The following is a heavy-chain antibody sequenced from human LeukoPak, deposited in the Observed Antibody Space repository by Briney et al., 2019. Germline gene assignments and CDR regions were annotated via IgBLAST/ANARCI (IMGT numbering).Heavy chain of an antibody. V-gene: IGHV3-30*04. J-gene: IGHJ3*02. CDR3: ARDPDYYYDSSGYSNAFDI. Sequence: GGSLRLSCAASGFTFSSYEMNWVRQAPGKGLEWVAVISYDGGNKYYADSVKGRFTISRDNSKNTLYLQMNSLRAEDTAVYYCARDPDYYYDSSGYSNAFDIWGQGTMVTVSS. CDR2: ISYDGGNK. D-gene: IGHD3-22*01. CDR1: GFTFSSYE.